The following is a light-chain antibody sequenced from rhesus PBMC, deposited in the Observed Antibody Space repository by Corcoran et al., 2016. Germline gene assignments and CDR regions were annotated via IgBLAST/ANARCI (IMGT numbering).Light chain of an antibody. V-gene: IGKV3S9*01. CDR3: QLYCGWSRT. J-gene: IGKJ1*01. CDR2: DSS. Sequence: EIVMTQSPATKSLSPGERATLSCRASQSVSTSVAWFQKKPEQAPWLLMYDSSNRATATPERFSDSGYGTDFTLQIRSLDAAHGGVYYCQLYCGWSRTFSQGTEVLI. CDR1: QSVSTS.